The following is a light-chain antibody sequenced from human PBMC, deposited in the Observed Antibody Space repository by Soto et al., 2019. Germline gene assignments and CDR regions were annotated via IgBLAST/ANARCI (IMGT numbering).Light chain of an antibody. J-gene: IGLJ2*01. Sequence: QSVLTQPASVSGSPGQSITISCTGTSSDVGGYNYVSWYQQHPGKAPKLMIYDXXXXXXXXXXXXXGSKSGNTASLTISGXXXXXXXXXYCSSYTSNSPYVVFGGGTKLTVL. CDR1: SSDVGGYNY. CDR3: SSYTSNSPYVV. V-gene: IGLV2-14*01. CDR2: DXX.